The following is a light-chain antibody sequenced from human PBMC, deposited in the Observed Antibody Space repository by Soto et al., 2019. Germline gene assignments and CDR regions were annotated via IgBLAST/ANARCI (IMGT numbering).Light chain of an antibody. CDR2: EVS. J-gene: IGLJ1*01. CDR1: SSDVGAYDY. Sequence: QSALTQPASVSGSPGQSITISCTGTSSDVGAYDYVSWYQQHPDKAPKLMIYEVSNRPSGVSDRFSGSKSVNTATLTISGLQAEDEADSYCSSYTSSTTRVFGTGTKVNV. V-gene: IGLV2-14*03. CDR3: SSYTSSTTRV.